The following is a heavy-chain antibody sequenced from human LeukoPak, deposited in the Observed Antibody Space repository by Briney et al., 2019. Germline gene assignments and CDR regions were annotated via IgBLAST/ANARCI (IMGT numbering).Heavy chain of an antibody. V-gene: IGHV3-7*01. J-gene: IGHJ4*02. CDR3: AELDCSSTSCHDY. D-gene: IGHD2-2*01. Sequence: GGSLRLSCAASGFTFSSYWMSWVRQAPGKGLEWVANIKQDGSEKYYVDSVKGRFTISRDNAKNSLHLQMNSLRAEDTAVYYCAELDCSSTSCHDYWGQGTLVTVSS. CDR2: IKQDGSEK. CDR1: GFTFSSYW.